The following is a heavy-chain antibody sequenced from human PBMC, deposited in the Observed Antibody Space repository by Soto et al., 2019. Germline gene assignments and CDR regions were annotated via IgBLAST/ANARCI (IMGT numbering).Heavy chain of an antibody. CDR2: IWYDGSNK. CDR3: ARWGPDRGSDY. J-gene: IGHJ4*02. Sequence: QVQLVESGGGVVQPGRSLRLSCAASGFTFSSHGMHWVRQAPGKGLEWVAVIWYDGSNKYYADSVKGRFTISRDNTKNTLFLQMNSLRVEDTAVYYCARWGPDRGSDYWGQGTLVTVSS. D-gene: IGHD3-16*01. CDR1: GFTFSSHG. V-gene: IGHV3-33*01.